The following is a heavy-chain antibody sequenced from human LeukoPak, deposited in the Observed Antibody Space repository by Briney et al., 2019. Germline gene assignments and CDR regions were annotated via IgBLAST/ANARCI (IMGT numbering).Heavy chain of an antibody. CDR3: ARLSSPYCSSTSCYGEAFDI. Sequence: PGGSLRLSCAASGFTFSSYGMHWVRQAPGKGLEWVAVISYDGSNKYYADSVKGRFTISRDNSKNTLYLQMNSLRAEDTAVYYCARLSSPYCSSTSCYGEAFDIWGQGTMVTVSS. V-gene: IGHV3-30*03. CDR1: GFTFSSYG. D-gene: IGHD2-2*01. J-gene: IGHJ3*02. CDR2: ISYDGSNK.